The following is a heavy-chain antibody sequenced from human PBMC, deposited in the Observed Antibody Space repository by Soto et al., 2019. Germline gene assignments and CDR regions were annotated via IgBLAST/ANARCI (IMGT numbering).Heavy chain of an antibody. CDR2: IIPIFGTA. Sequence: QVQLVQSGAEVKKPGSSVKVSCKASGGTFSSYAISWVRQAPGQGLEWMGGIIPIFGTANYAQKFQGRVTITADESTSTAYMELSSLRSEDTAVYYCASPRDRQQTYCYYGMDVWGQGTTVTVSS. D-gene: IGHD6-13*01. CDR3: ASPRDRQQTYCYYGMDV. J-gene: IGHJ6*02. CDR1: GGTFSSYA. V-gene: IGHV1-69*01.